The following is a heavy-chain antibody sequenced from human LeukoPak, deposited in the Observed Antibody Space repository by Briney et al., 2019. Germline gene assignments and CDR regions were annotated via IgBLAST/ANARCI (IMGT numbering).Heavy chain of an antibody. CDR1: GGSISSGGYY. V-gene: IGHV4-30-2*01. CDR2: IYHSGST. J-gene: IGHJ3*02. Sequence: TSSETLSLTCTVSGGSISSGGYYWSWIRQPPGKGLEWIGYIYHSGSTYYNPSLKSRVTISVDRSKNQFSLKLSSVTAADTAVYYCAREYDILTGYYIPDDAFDIWGQGTMVTVSS. CDR3: AREYDILTGYYIPDDAFDI. D-gene: IGHD3-9*01.